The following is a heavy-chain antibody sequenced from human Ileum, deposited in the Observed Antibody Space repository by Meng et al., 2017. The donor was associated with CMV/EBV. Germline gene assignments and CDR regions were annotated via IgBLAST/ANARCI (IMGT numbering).Heavy chain of an antibody. V-gene: IGHV3-21*01. D-gene: IGHD6-13*01. J-gene: IGHJ6*02. CDR1: GFTFSSYS. CDR3: ARKQYGMDV. Sequence: ETLSLTCAASGFTFSSYSMNWVRQAPGKGLEWVSSISSSSSYIYYADSVKGRFTISRDNAKNSLYLQMNSLRAEDTAVYYCARKQYGMDVWGQGTTVTVSS. CDR2: ISSSSSYI.